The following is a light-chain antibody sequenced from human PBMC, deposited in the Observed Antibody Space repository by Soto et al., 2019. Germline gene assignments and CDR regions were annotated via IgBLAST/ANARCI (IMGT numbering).Light chain of an antibody. CDR1: SSDIGAYNY. J-gene: IGLJ3*02. CDR2: EVS. Sequence: QSALTQPPAGSWSPGQSVTISCTGTSSDIGAYNYVSWYQQHPGKAPKLMIHEVSKRPSGVPDRFSGSKSGNTASLNVSGLQAEDEADYYCSSYAGSNDRWVFGGGTKLTVL. CDR3: SSYAGSNDRWV. V-gene: IGLV2-8*01.